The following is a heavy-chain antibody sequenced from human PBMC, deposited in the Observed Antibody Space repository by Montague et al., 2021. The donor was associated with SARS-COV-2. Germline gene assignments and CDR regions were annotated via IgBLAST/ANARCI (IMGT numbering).Heavy chain of an antibody. CDR1: GDSLSSVSYY. CDR3: TRDPITGPTGTIYNYYGMDV. J-gene: IGHJ6*02. CDR2: INRGGSP. V-gene: IGHV4-61*02. D-gene: IGHD1-7*01. Sequence: TLSLTCSVSGDSLSSVSYYWIWIRQPAGKDLVWIGRINRGGSPNYTPSLKSRVTISGDMSKNQFSLNVSSVTAADTAVYYCTRDPITGPTGTIYNYYGMDVWGQGTTVTVSS.